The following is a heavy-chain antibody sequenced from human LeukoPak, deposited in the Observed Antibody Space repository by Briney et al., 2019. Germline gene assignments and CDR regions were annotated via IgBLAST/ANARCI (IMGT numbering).Heavy chain of an antibody. D-gene: IGHD6-19*01. V-gene: IGHV1-8*01. J-gene: IGHJ3*02. CDR3: ARAYSSGWTGGAFDI. CDR2: MNPNSGNT. Sequence: ASVTVSCTASGYTFTSYDINWVRQATGQGLEGMGWMNPNSGNTGHAQKFQGRVTMTRNTSISTAYMELSSLRSEDTAVYYCARAYSSGWTGGAFDIWGQGTMVTVSS. CDR1: GYTFTSYD.